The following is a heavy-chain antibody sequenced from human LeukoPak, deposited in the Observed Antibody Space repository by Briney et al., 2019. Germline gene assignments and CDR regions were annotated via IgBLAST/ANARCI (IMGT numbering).Heavy chain of an antibody. CDR1: GGTFSSYA. CDR3: ARVRKPNGYGDYVAGFDP. Sequence: SVKVSCKASGGTFSSYAISWVRQAPGQGLEWMGGIIPIFGTANYAQKFQGRVTITADKSTSTAYMELSSLRSEDTAVYYCARVRKPNGYGDYVAGFDPWGQGTLVTVSS. CDR2: IIPIFGTA. D-gene: IGHD4-17*01. V-gene: IGHV1-69*06. J-gene: IGHJ5*02.